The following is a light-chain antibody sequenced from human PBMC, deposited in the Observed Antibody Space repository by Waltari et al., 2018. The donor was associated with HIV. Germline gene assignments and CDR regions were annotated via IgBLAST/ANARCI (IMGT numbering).Light chain of an antibody. Sequence: DIQMTQSPSALSASVGDRVTITCRASQGMGDDLGWFQQKPGKAPKRLIYATSSLQSGVPSRFSGSGSGREFTLTISSLQPEDFATYYCQQHNTYPPTFGGGTKVEIK. J-gene: IGKJ4*01. CDR2: ATS. CDR3: QQHNTYPPT. V-gene: IGKV1-17*01. CDR1: QGMGDD.